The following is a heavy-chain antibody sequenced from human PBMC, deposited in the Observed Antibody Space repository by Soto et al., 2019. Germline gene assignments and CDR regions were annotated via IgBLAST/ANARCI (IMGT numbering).Heavy chain of an antibody. CDR2: IWYDGSIK. CDR1: GFTFGIYG. V-gene: IGHV3-33*01. D-gene: IGHD1-26*01. J-gene: IGHJ3*02. CDR3: ARGTSGSFDALDM. Sequence: QVQLVESGGGVVQPGRSLRLSCAASGFTFGIYGMHWVRQAPGKGLEWVAVIWYDGSIKYHADSVKGRFTISRDNSKNTVYLQMNSLRDEDTAVYYCARGTSGSFDALDMWGQGTMVTVSS.